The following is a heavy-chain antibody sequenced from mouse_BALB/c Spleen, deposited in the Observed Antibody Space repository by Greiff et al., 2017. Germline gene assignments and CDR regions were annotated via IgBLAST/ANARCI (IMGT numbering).Heavy chain of an antibody. Sequence: QVQLQQPGAELVKPGTSVKLSCKASGYNFTSYWINWVKLRPGQGLEWIGDIYPGSGSTNYNEKFKSKATLTVDTSSSTAYMQLSSLASEDSALYYCARFLITTEGVFDYWGQGTTLTVSS. CDR1: GYNFTSYW. CDR2: IYPGSGST. J-gene: IGHJ2*01. CDR3: ARFLITTEGVFDY. D-gene: IGHD2-4*01. V-gene: IGHV1-55*01.